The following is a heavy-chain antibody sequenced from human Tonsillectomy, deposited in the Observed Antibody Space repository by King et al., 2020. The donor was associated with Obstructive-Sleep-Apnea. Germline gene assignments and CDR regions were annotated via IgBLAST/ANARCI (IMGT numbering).Heavy chain of an antibody. V-gene: IGHV4-30-4*01. J-gene: IGHJ3*02. CDR1: GGSISSGDYY. CDR3: ARDTPSSGYPGAFDI. D-gene: IGHD3-22*01. CDR2: IYYSGST. Sequence: QLQESGPGLVKPSQTLSLTCTVSGGSISSGDYYWSWIRQPPGKGLEWIGYIYYSGSTYNNPSLKSRVTISVDTSKNQFSLKLSSVTAADTAVYYCARDTPSSGYPGAFDIWGQGTMVTVSS.